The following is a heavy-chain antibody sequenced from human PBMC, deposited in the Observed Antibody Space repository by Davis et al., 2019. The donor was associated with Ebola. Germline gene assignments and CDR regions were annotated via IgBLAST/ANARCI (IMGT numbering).Heavy chain of an antibody. V-gene: IGHV3-74*01. CDR2: INKDGSGT. CDR3: GRDYYGSVDS. J-gene: IGHJ4*02. D-gene: IGHD3-10*01. CDR1: GFTFSSYW. Sequence: GESLKISCAASGFTFSSYWMHWVRQAPGKGLVWVSRINKDGSGTSYADSVKGRITISRDNAKNTLYLQMNSLRAEDTAVYYCGRDYYGSVDSWGQGTLVTVSS.